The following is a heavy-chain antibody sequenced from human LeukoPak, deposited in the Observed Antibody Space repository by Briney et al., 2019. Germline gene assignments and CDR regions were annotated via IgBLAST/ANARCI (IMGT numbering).Heavy chain of an antibody. CDR3: ARTNYDILTGYYTQTYYYYYMDV. V-gene: IGHV3-21*01. J-gene: IGHJ6*03. CDR2: ISSSSSYI. D-gene: IGHD3-9*01. CDR1: GFTFSSYS. Sequence: PGGSLRLSCAASGFTFSSYSMNWVRQAPGKGLEWVSSISSSSSYIYYADSVKGRFTISRDNAKNSLYLQMNSLRAKDTAVYYCARTNYDILTGYYTQTYYYYYMDVWGKGTTVTVSS.